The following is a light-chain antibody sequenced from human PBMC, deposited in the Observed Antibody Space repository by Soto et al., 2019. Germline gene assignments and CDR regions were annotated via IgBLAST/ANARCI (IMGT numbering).Light chain of an antibody. J-gene: IGKJ1*01. CDR3: QQYDSSPKT. V-gene: IGKV3-20*01. CDR1: QSVSSSY. Sequence: ELVFTQSPGTLSLSPGERATLSCRASQSVSSSYLAWYQQKPGQAPRLLIYGASSRATGIPDRFSGRGSGTDFTLTISRLEPEDFAVYYCQQYDSSPKTFGQGTKVDIK. CDR2: GAS.